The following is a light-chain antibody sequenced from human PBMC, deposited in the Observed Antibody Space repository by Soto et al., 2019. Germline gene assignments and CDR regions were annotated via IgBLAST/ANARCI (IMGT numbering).Light chain of an antibody. V-gene: IGKV3-20*01. CDR3: QHYGRSSAT. J-gene: IGKJ1*01. Sequence: EIVLTQSPGTLSVSPGDRATLSCRASQSVSSNLAWYRQTPGQAPRLLIYGASTRATDTPPRFSGTGSGRNFTLTISRVEPADFVVYFCQHYGRSSATFGQGTQVEV. CDR2: GAS. CDR1: QSVSSN.